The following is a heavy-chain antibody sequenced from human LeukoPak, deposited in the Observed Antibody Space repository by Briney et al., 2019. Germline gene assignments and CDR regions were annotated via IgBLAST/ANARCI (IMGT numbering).Heavy chain of an antibody. CDR3: ARTTVTTESDWFDP. CDR2: IYTTGST. CDR1: GGSISSGSYY. D-gene: IGHD4-17*01. Sequence: SETLSLTCTVSGGSISSGSYYWSWIRQPAGKGLEWIGRIYTTGSTNYNPSLKSRVTISVDTSKNRFSLRLSSVTAADTAVYYCARTTVTTESDWFDPWGQGTLVAVSS. J-gene: IGHJ5*02. V-gene: IGHV4-61*02.